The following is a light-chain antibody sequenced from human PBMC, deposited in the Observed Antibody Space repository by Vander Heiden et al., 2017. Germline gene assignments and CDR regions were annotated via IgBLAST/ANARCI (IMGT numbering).Light chain of an antibody. CDR3: QQYYSTPWT. CDR1: QSVLYSSNNKNY. J-gene: IGKJ1*01. Sequence: IVMTQSPDSLPVSLGERATINCKSSQSVLYSSNNKNYLAWYQQKPGQPPKLLIYWASTRESGVPYRFSGSGSGTDFTLTISSLQAEDVAVYYCQQYYSTPWTFGQGTKLEIK. V-gene: IGKV4-1*01. CDR2: WAS.